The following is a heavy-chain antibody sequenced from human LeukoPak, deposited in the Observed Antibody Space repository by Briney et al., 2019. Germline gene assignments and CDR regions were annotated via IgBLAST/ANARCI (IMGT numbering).Heavy chain of an antibody. V-gene: IGHV3-30*04. CDR2: ISYDGSNK. CDR1: GFTFSSYA. D-gene: IGHD2-15*01. J-gene: IGHJ5*02. Sequence: PGGSLRLSCEASGFTFSSYAMHWVRQAPGKGLEWVAVISYDGSNKYYADSVKGRFTISRDNSKNTLYLQMNSLRAEDTAVYYCARASRVVVVVAATGGWFDPWGQGTLVTVSS. CDR3: ARASRVVVVVAATGGWFDP.